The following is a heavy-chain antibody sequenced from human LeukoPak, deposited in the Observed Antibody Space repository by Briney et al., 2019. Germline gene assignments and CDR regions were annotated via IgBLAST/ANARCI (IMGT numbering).Heavy chain of an antibody. D-gene: IGHD5-12*01. CDR3: VNLGYSD. J-gene: IGHJ4*02. Sequence: PSGGSLRLSCEASGFSFSAAWMTWVRQAPGKGLEWVATIKNDGSDKYYVDSVKGRFTLSRDNAKNLVYLQMNSPRVEDTAVYYCVNLGYSDGGQGTLVTVSS. V-gene: IGHV3-7*01. CDR2: IKNDGSDK. CDR1: GFSFSAAW.